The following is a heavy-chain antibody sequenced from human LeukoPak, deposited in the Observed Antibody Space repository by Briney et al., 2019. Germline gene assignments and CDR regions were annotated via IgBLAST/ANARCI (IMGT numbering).Heavy chain of an antibody. CDR3: ARGGVIYGSGSSPIDY. J-gene: IGHJ4*02. CDR1: GGTFSSYA. CDR2: IIPIFGTA. D-gene: IGHD3-10*01. Sequence: SVKVSCKASGGTFSSYAISWVRQAPGQGLEWMGGIIPIFGTANYAQKFQSRVTITADKSTSTAYMELSSLRSEDTAVYYCARGGVIYGSGSSPIDYWGQGTLVTVSS. V-gene: IGHV1-69*06.